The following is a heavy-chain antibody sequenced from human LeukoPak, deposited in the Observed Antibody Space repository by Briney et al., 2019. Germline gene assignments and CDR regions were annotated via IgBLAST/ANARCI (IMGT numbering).Heavy chain of an antibody. CDR1: GHSISSGYY. D-gene: IGHD4-11*01. Sequence: SETLSLTCSVSGHSISSGYYWGWIRQPPGKGLEWIGTRYHRGSTYYNPSLKSRVTMSGDTSKSHFSLKLSSVIAADAAVYYCARHRGDNSNPRYYFYYMDVWGKGTTVTVSS. CDR3: ARHRGDNSNPRYYFYYMDV. J-gene: IGHJ6*03. V-gene: IGHV4-38-2*01. CDR2: RYHRGST.